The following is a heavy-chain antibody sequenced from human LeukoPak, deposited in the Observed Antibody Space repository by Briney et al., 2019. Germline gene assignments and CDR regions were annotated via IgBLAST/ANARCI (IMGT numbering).Heavy chain of an antibody. CDR3: AKEGGGYGDYGYYYYCMAV. D-gene: IGHD4-17*01. Sequence: GSLRLSCAASGFTVSSNYMSWVRPAPGKGLEWVSVIYSGGSTYYADSVKGRFTISRDNSKNTLYLQMNSLRAEDTAVYYCAKEGGGYGDYGYYYYCMAVWGKGPRSPSP. CDR2: IYSGGST. J-gene: IGHJ6*03. V-gene: IGHV3-66*01. CDR1: GFTVSSNY.